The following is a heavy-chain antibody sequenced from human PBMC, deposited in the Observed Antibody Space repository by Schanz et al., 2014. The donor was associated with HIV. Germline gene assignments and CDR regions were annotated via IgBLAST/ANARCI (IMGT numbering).Heavy chain of an antibody. V-gene: IGHV1-69*01. J-gene: IGHJ5*02. D-gene: IGHD3-3*01. CDR3: ARDLGGDFWSAQGGFDP. CDR2: IIPLFGTS. Sequence: QVQLVQSGAEVKKPGSSVKVFCRASGGTFINYAFSWVRQAPGQGLEWMGGIIPLFGTSNYAQKFQGRATITADESTRPAYMELSSLRSEDTAVYYCARDLGGDFWSAQGGFDPWGQGTLVTVSS. CDR1: GGTFINYA.